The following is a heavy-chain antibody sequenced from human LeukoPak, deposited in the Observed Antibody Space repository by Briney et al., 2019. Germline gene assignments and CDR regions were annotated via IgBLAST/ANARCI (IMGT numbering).Heavy chain of an antibody. CDR1: GGSFSGYY. V-gene: IGHV4-39*01. CDR2: IYYSGST. CDR3: ARRGIITTSDY. D-gene: IGHD3-3*01. Sequence: SETLSLTCAVYGGSFSGYYWGWIRQPPGKGLEWIGSIYYSGSTYYNPSLKSRVTISLDTSKNKFSLKLSSVTAADTAVYYCARRGIITTSDYWGQGTLVTVSS. J-gene: IGHJ4*02.